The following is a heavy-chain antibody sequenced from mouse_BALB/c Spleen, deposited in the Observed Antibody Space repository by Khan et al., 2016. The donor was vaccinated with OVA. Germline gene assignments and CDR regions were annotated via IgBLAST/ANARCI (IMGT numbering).Heavy chain of an antibody. CDR3: AEWGTGYYAMDY. V-gene: IGHV2-3*01. J-gene: IGHJ4*01. D-gene: IGHD4-1*01. Sequence: QVQLKQSGPGLVAPSQSLSITCTVSGFSLTNYGVTWVRQPPGKGLEWLGVLWGDGSTNYHSTLISRLSISKDNSKSQVFLQLNSLQTDDTATYYCAEWGTGYYAMDYWGQGTSVTVSS. CDR1: GFSLTNYG. CDR2: LWGDGST.